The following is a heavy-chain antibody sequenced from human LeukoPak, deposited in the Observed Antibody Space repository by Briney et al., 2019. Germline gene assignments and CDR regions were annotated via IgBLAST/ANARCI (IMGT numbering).Heavy chain of an antibody. CDR2: ISSSSSYM. CDR1: GFTFSTYR. J-gene: IGHJ4*02. V-gene: IGHV3-21*01. D-gene: IGHD6-19*01. Sequence: AGGSLRLSCAASGFTFSTYRMNWFREAPGKGVEWVSSISSSSSYMYYADSVKGRFTISRDTAKNSLYLQMNSLRAEDTAVYYCARSMIAVAGTDFDYWGQGTLVTVSS. CDR3: ARSMIAVAGTDFDY.